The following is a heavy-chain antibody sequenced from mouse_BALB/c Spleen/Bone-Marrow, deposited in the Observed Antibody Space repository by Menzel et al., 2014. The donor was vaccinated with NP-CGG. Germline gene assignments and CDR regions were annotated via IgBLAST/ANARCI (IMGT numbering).Heavy chain of an antibody. CDR1: GFTFTEYY. Sequence: EVKLVESGGGLVQPGGSLRLSCASSGFTFTEYYMSRVRQPPGKALEWLGFIRNKANGYTTENSASVKGRLTIPRDNSQSVLCLQMNTLRAEDSATDYCARGGVCGSSWWCLDVWGEGTTGTVSS. J-gene: IGHJ1*01. CDR3: ARGGVCGSSWWCLDV. CDR2: IRNKANGYTT. V-gene: IGHV7-3*02. D-gene: IGHD1-1*01.